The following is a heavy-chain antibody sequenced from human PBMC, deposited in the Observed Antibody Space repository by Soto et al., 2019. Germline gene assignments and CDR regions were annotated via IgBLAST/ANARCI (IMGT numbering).Heavy chain of an antibody. V-gene: IGHV1-69*01. J-gene: IGHJ5*02. D-gene: IGHD6-13*01. Sequence: QVQLVQSGAEVKKPGSSVKVSCKASGGTFSSYAISWVRQAPGQGLEWMGGIIPIFGTANYAQKFQGRVTITADESTSTAYTELSSLRSEDTAVYYCARVIGIAAVGFGWFVPWGQGTLVTVSS. CDR2: IIPIFGTA. CDR3: ARVIGIAAVGFGWFVP. CDR1: GGTFSSYA.